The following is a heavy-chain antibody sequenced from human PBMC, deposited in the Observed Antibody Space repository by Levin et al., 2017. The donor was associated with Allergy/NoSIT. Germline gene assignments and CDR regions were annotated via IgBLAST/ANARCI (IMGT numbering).Heavy chain of an antibody. V-gene: IGHV4-39*01. CDR1: GGSISSSNYY. Sequence: SETLSLTCTVSGGSISSSNYYWGWIRQPPGKGLEWIASVHYSGSPHYNPSLKSRVTVSVDRSKNQFSLKLTSVTAADTAVYFCARHWFLPYFFDYWGQGTLVPGSS. J-gene: IGHJ4*02. CDR2: VHYSGSP. D-gene: IGHD3-10*01. CDR3: ARHWFLPYFFDY.